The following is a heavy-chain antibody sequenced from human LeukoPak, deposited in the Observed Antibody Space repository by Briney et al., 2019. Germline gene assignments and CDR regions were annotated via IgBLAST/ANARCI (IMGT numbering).Heavy chain of an antibody. J-gene: IGHJ4*02. CDR1: GGSITNYW. V-gene: IGHV4-59*01. Sequence: AETLSLTCTVSGGSITNYWWSWIRQPPGRGLEWIGYIYYSGSTTNYNPSLRGRATISVDASKNQFSLRLRSVTAADTAVYYCARVGDWSDLVYWGQGTLVSVSS. D-gene: IGHD1-1*01. CDR3: ARVGDWSDLVY. CDR2: IYYSGSTT.